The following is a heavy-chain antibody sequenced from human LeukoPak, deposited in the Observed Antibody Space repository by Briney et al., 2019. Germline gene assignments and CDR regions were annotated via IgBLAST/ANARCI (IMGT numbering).Heavy chain of an antibody. CDR1: GGSFSGYY. V-gene: IGHV4-34*01. D-gene: IGHD5-18*01. Sequence: SETLSLTCAVYGGSFSGYYWSWIRQPPGKGLEWIGVINHSGSTNYNPSLKSRVTISVDTSKNQFSLKLSSVTAADTAVYYCAREVGYSYGHYYYYMDVWGKGTTVTVSS. J-gene: IGHJ6*03. CDR3: AREVGYSYGHYYYYMDV. CDR2: INHSGST.